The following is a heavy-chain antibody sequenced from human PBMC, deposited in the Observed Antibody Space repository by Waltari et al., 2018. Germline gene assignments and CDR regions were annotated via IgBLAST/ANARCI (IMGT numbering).Heavy chain of an antibody. J-gene: IGHJ5*02. D-gene: IGHD7-27*01. CDR3: ARTWGNSPPLGWLDP. Sequence: QVQLHQWGAGLLKPSETLSLTCAVSGGPFIDYSWSWIRQPPGKGLEWIGEISHSGVPHYNRSLRSRVTMSVDTIKKRFSLKWTSVTAADTAVYFCARTWGNSPPLGWLDPWGQGTRVTISS. CDR1: GGPFIDYS. V-gene: IGHV4-34*01. CDR2: ISHSGVP.